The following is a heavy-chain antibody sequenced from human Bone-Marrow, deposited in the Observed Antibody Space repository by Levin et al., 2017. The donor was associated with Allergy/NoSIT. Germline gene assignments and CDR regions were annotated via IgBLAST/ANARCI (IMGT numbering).Heavy chain of an antibody. J-gene: IGHJ4*02. D-gene: IGHD6-13*01. CDR1: GGSSSGYY. CDR3: GRSAGPVDY. CDR2: MNDSGST. Sequence: SQTLSLTCAVYGGSSSGYYWSWIRPSPGKGLEWIGEMNDSGSTNNNPSLKSRVTMSVDTSKNRFSLKLRSVTAADTAVYYCGRSAGPVDYWGQGTLVTVSS. V-gene: IGHV4-34*01.